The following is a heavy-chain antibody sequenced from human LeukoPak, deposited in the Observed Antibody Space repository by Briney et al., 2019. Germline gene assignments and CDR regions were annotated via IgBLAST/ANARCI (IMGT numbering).Heavy chain of an antibody. J-gene: IGHJ5*02. CDR3: ATDIDWLDP. CDR2: ISTKTGNP. Sequence: ASVKVSCKASGYTFSSFAMHWVRQAPGQGLEWMGWISTKTGNPTYAQGFTGRFVFSLDTSVSTAYLQISSLKAEDTAVYYCATDIDWLDPWGQGALVTVSS. CDR1: GYTFSSFA. V-gene: IGHV7-4-1*02.